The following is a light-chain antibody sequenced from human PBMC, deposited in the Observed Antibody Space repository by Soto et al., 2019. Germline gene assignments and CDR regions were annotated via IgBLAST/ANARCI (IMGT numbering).Light chain of an antibody. Sequence: EIVLTQSPGTLSLSPGERATLSCRASQSVSSSSLAWYQQKPGQTPRLLIYGASSRATGIPDRFSGSGSGTDFTLTINGLEPEDFAVYYCQHYGSSPPITFGQGTRLEIK. CDR3: QHYGSSPPIT. V-gene: IGKV3-20*01. CDR1: QSVSSSS. J-gene: IGKJ5*01. CDR2: GAS.